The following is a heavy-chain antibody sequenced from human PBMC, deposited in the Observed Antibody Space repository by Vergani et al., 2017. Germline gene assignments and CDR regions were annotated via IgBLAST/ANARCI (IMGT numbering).Heavy chain of an antibody. CDR2: INSDGDST. Sequence: DVHLAESGGGFFQPGGSLRLSCTASGFTFSNYWMQWVRQAPGKGLMWVSRINSDGDSTGYADSGKGRFTISRDNAKNTLYLQMNSLRAEDTGVYYCARDRYYLGSGSYPYFYYYGLDVWGQGTAVTVSS. CDR1: GFTFSNYW. D-gene: IGHD3-10*01. J-gene: IGHJ6*02. CDR3: ARDRYYLGSGSYPYFYYYGLDV. V-gene: IGHV3-74*01.